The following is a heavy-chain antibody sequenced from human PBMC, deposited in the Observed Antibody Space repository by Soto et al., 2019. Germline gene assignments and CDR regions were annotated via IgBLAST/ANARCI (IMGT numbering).Heavy chain of an antibody. J-gene: IGHJ4*02. D-gene: IGHD6-19*01. CDR2: ISYDGSNK. CDR3: ANTKLAVAGVFDY. CDR1: GFTFSSYG. Sequence: PGGSLRLSCAASGFTFSSYGMHWVRQAPGKGLEWVAVISYDGSNKYYADSVKGRFTISRDNSKNTLYLQMNSLRAEDTAVYYCANTKLAVAGVFDYWGQGTLVTVSS. V-gene: IGHV3-30*18.